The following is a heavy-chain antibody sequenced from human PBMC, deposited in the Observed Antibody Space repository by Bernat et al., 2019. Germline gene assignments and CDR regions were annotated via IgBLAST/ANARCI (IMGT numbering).Heavy chain of an antibody. Sequence: EVQLVESGGGLVQPGGSLRLSCAASGFTFDDYTMHWVRQAPGKGLEWVSLISWDGGSTYYADSVKGRFTISRDNSKNSLYLQMNSLRTEDTALDYCAKATSRIAAAGTVFDYWGQGTLVTVSS. CDR2: ISWDGGST. D-gene: IGHD6-13*01. V-gene: IGHV3-43*01. CDR3: AKATSRIAAAGTVFDY. CDR1: GFTFDDYT. J-gene: IGHJ4*02.